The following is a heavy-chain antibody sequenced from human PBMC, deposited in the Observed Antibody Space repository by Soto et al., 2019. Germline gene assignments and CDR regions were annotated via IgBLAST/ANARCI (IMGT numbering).Heavy chain of an antibody. J-gene: IGHJ4*02. CDR3: ASRPRNGYNR. CDR1: GFTFGIYA. V-gene: IGHV3-30-3*01. D-gene: IGHD5-12*01. Sequence: QVQLVESGGGVVQPGRSLRLSCAASGFTFGIYAMHWVRQAPGKGLEWVAVISFDGNNKDYADSQKGQFTISRDNSKNTLYLQIDSLRPEDTAVYYCASRPRNGYNRWGQGTLVTVSS. CDR2: ISFDGNNK.